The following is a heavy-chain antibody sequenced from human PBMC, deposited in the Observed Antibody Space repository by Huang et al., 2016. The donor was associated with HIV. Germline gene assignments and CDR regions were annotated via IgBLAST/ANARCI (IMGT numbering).Heavy chain of an antibody. V-gene: IGHV1-69*13. CDR3: AREYYYENSGYYFDY. CDR1: GGTFTTYT. CDR2: IIPSFGTP. Sequence: QVQLVQSGAEVKKPGSSVKVSCKASGGTFTTYTITWVRQAPGQGLEWMGGIIPSFGTPNYAQKFQGRVTITADESTSTAYMELSSLRSEDTAVYYCAREYYYENSGYYFDYWGQGTLVTVSS. J-gene: IGHJ4*02. D-gene: IGHD3-22*01.